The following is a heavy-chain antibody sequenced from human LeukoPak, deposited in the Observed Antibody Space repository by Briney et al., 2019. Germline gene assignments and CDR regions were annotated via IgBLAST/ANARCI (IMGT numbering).Heavy chain of an antibody. CDR3: ARGARWAYYFDY. J-gene: IGHJ4*02. D-gene: IGHD4-23*01. V-gene: IGHV3-48*03. Sequence: GGSLRLSCAASGFTFSSYAMSWVRQTPGKGLEWLSYISTRDNTIQYADSVKGRFTISRDNANNSVFLQMNNLRAEDSAIYYCARGARWAYYFDYWGQGSLVTVSS. CDR2: ISTRDNTI. CDR1: GFTFSSYA.